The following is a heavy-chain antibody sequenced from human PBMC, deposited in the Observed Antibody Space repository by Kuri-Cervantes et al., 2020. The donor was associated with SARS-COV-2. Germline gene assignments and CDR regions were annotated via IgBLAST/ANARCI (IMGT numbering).Heavy chain of an antibody. CDR2: INPNSGGT. Sequence: ASVKVSCKASGYTFTGYYMHWVRQAPGQGLEWMGWINPNSGGTNYAQKFQGRVTMTRDTSISTAYMELSRLRSDDTAVYYCARAFRYYEFWSGSDAFDIWGQGTMVTVSS. D-gene: IGHD3-3*01. CDR1: GYTFTGYY. V-gene: IGHV1-2*02. J-gene: IGHJ3*02. CDR3: ARAFRYYEFWSGSDAFDI.